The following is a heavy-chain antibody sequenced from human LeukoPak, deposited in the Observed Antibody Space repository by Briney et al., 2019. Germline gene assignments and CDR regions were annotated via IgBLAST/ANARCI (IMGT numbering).Heavy chain of an antibody. Sequence: HTGGPLRLSCAASGFTFSSYAMHWVRQAPGKGLEWVSAISGSGGSTYYADSVKGRFTISRDNSKNTLYLQMNSLRAEDTAVYYCAKAGSGYYFDYWGQGTLVTVSS. CDR3: AKAGSGYYFDY. J-gene: IGHJ4*02. D-gene: IGHD1-1*01. V-gene: IGHV3-23*01. CDR1: GFTFSSYA. CDR2: ISGSGGST.